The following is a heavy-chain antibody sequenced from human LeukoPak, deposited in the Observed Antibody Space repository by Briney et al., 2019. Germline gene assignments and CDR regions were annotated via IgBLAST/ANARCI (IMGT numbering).Heavy chain of an antibody. CDR1: GYTSTGYY. CDR3: ARDWYRSSCLDY. V-gene: IGHV1-2*02. D-gene: IGHD6-13*01. CDR2: INPNSGGT. Sequence: ASVKVSCKASGYTSTGYYMHWVRQAPGQGLEWMGWINPNSGGTNYAQKFQGRVTMTRDTSISTAYMELSRLRSDDTAVYYCARDWYRSSCLDYWGQGTLVIVSS. J-gene: IGHJ4*02.